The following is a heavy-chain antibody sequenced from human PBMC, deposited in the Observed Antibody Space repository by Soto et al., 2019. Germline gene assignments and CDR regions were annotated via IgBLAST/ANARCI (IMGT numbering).Heavy chain of an antibody. D-gene: IGHD6-6*01. CDR2: IYSDGNT. CDR3: ASTSSGLMPDY. J-gene: IGHJ4*02. V-gene: IGHV3-66*01. CDR1: GFTFSSYA. Sequence: GGSLRLSCAASGFTFSSYAMSWVRQAPGKGLEWVSVIYSDGNTYYARSVKGRFTISRDNSKNTLFLQMNSLRAEDTAVYYCASTSSGLMPDYWGQGTQVTVSS.